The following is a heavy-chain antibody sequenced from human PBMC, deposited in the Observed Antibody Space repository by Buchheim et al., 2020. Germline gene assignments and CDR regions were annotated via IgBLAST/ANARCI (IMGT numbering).Heavy chain of an antibody. Sequence: QLQLQESGPGLVKPSETLSLTCTVSGGSISSSSYYWGWIRQPPGKGLEWIGSIYYSGSTYYNPSLKSRVTISVDTSKYQFTLKLSSVTAADTAVYYCARQGSDILTGYNWFDPWGQGTL. CDR2: IYYSGST. D-gene: IGHD3-9*01. CDR3: ARQGSDILTGYNWFDP. V-gene: IGHV4-39*01. J-gene: IGHJ5*02. CDR1: GGSISSSSYY.